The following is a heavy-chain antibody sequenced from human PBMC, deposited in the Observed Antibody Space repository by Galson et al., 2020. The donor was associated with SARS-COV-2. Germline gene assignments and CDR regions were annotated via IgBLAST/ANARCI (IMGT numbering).Heavy chain of an antibody. CDR3: AKRFCSDGSCYEDN. D-gene: IGHD2-15*01. CDR1: GFTFSSYA. Sequence: GESLKISCAASGFTFSSYAMSWVRQAPGKGLEWVSAITSSGGSTFYADSVKGRFTISRDNSKNILYVQMNSLGAEDTAVYSCAKRFCSDGSCYEDNWGQGTLVTVSS. CDR2: ITSSGGST. V-gene: IGHV3-23*01. J-gene: IGHJ4*02.